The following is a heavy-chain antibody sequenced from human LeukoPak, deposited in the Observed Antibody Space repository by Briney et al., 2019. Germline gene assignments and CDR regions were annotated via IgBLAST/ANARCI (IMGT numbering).Heavy chain of an antibody. CDR3: AKVNQDFDWLLYEYFQH. J-gene: IGHJ1*01. D-gene: IGHD3-9*01. CDR2: IESDGSDR. CDR1: GFTFSQYY. V-gene: IGHV3-7*01. Sequence: PGGSLRLSCAVSGFTFSQYYMGWVRQAPGKGLEWVAIIESDGSDRRYVDSVKGRFTISRDNSKNTLYLQMNSLRAEDTAVYYCAKVNQDFDWLLYEYFQHWGQGTLVTVSS.